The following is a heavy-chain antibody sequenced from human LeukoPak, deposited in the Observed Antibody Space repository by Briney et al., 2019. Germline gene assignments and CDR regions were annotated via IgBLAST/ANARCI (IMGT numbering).Heavy chain of an antibody. V-gene: IGHV3-23*01. CDR2: ISGSGGST. CDR3: ATDAYCSSTSCYDGYYYYGMDV. CDR1: GFTFSSYA. D-gene: IGHD2-2*01. Sequence: PGGSLRLSCAASGFTFSSYAMSWVRQAPGKGLEWVSAISGSGGSTYYTDSVKGRFTISRDNSKNTLYLQMNSLRAEDTAVYYCATDAYCSSTSCYDGYYYYGMDVWGQGTTVTVSS. J-gene: IGHJ6*02.